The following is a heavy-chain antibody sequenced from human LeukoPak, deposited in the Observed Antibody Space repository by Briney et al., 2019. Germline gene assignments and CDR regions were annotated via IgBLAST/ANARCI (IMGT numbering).Heavy chain of an antibody. V-gene: IGHV3-15*01. J-gene: IGHJ1*01. Sequence: PGGSLRLSCAVSGFTFSNAWMSWVRQAPGQGLEWVGRIKSKTDGGTTDYAAPVKGRFTISRDDSKNTLYLQMNSLKTEDTGVYYCTTLPSGKTFGEVITTRPKYFQHWGQGTLVTVSS. CDR3: TTLPSGKTFGEVITTRPKYFQH. CDR2: IKSKTDGGTT. D-gene: IGHD3-3*01. CDR1: GFTFSNAW.